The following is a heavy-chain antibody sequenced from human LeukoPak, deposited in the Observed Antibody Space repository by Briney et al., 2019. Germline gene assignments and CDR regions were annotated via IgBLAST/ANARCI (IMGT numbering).Heavy chain of an antibody. CDR2: ISGSGGST. CDR1: EFSVGSNY. J-gene: IGHJ6*03. CDR3: ARVRKDIQSMVRGQNYYYDYMDV. V-gene: IGHV3-23*01. D-gene: IGHD3-10*01. Sequence: GQSRRLSCEASEFSVGSNYMTWVRQPQGKGLEWVAAISGSGGSTYYADSVKGRITSYRDNSKSTLYLQMNSLRAEDTAVYYCARVRKDIQSMVRGQNYYYDYMDVWGKGTTVTISS.